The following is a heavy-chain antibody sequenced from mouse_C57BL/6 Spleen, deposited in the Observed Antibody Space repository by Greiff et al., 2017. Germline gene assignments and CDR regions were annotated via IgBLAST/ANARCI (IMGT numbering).Heavy chain of an antibody. J-gene: IGHJ2*01. D-gene: IGHD1-1*01. Sequence: EVQLQQSGAELMKPGASVKLSCKASGYSFTGYYMNWVKQSPEKSLEWIGEINPSTGGTTYNQKFKAKATLTVDKSSSTAYMQLKSLTSEDSAVYYCARYYYGSSFFDYWGQGTTLTVSS. CDR1: GYSFTGYY. V-gene: IGHV1-42*01. CDR3: ARYYYGSSFFDY. CDR2: INPSTGGT.